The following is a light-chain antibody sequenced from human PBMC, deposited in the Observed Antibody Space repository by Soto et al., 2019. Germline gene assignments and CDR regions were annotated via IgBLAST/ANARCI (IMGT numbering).Light chain of an antibody. J-gene: IGKJ1*01. Sequence: EKVMTQSPATLSVSPGERVTLSCRASQSVSSNLAWYQQKPGRAPRLLIYGASTRATNIPARFSGSGSGTEFTLTISSLQSEDFAVYYCQQYNNWPQTFGQGTKVDIK. CDR2: GAS. CDR3: QQYNNWPQT. CDR1: QSVSSN. V-gene: IGKV3-15*01.